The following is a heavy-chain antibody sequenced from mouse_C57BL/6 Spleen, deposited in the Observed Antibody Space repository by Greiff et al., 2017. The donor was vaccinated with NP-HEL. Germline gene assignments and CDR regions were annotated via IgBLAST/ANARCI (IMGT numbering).Heavy chain of an antibody. CDR3: ARWGITHYYAMDY. J-gene: IGHJ4*01. V-gene: IGHV1-82*01. Sequence: VKLQESGPELVKPGASVKISCKASGYAFSSSWLNWVKPRPGKGLEWIGRIYPGDGDTNYNGKFKGKATLTADKSSSTAYMQLSSLTSEDSAVYFCARWGITHYYAMDYWGQGTSVTVSS. CDR1: GYAFSSSW. CDR2: IYPGDGDT. D-gene: IGHD1-1*01.